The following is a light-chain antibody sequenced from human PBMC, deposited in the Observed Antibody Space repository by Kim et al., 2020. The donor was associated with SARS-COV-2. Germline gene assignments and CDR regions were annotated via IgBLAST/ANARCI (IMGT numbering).Light chain of an antibody. CDR2: GAF. Sequence: VVPGETATLACGARQGVGTDLAWYLQKPGQAPRLLIFGAFNRATGIPGRFSGGGSGTEFTLTISSLQSEDFAVYYCQQYHDWPLTFGGGTKVDIK. CDR1: QGVGTD. CDR3: QQYHDWPLT. J-gene: IGKJ4*01. V-gene: IGKV3-15*01.